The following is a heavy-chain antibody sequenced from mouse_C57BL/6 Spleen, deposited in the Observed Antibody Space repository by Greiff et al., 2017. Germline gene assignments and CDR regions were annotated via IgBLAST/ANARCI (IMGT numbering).Heavy chain of an antibody. J-gene: IGHJ2*01. V-gene: IGHV1-9*01. CDR1: GYTFTGYW. D-gene: IGHD1-1*01. Sequence: QVQLKQSGAELMKPGASVKLSCKATGYTFTGYWIEWVKQRPGHGLEWIGEILPGSGSTNYNEKFKGKATFTADTSSNTAYMQLSSLTTEDSAIYYGAIPLITTVVAYYFDDWGQGTTLTVSS. CDR3: AIPLITTVVAYYFDD. CDR2: ILPGSGST.